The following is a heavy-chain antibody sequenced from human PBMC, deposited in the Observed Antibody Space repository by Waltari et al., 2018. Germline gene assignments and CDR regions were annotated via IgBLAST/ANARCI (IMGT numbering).Heavy chain of an antibody. V-gene: IGHV4-34*01. CDR1: GGSFSGYY. Sequence: QVQLQQWGAGLLKPSETLSLTCAVYGGSFSGYYWSWIRQPPGKGLEWIGEINHSGSTNDTPSLKSLVTIAVDTSKNQFSLKLSSVTAADTAVYYCARRKRQLGFDYWGQGTLVTVSS. CDR3: ARRKRQLGFDY. D-gene: IGHD6-6*01. CDR2: INHSGST. J-gene: IGHJ4*02.